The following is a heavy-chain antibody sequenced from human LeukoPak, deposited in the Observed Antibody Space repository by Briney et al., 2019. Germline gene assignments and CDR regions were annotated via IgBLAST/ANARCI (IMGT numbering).Heavy chain of an antibody. J-gene: IGHJ4*02. V-gene: IGHV3-11*01. CDR2: ISSSGSTI. D-gene: IGHD2-21*02. CDR3: AGVVTAAPIDY. Sequence: PGRSLRLSCAASGFTFSDYYMSWIRQAPGKGLEWVSYISSSGSTIYYADSVKGRFTISRDNAKNSLYLQMNSLRAEDTAVYYCAGVVTAAPIDYWGQGTLVTVSS. CDR1: GFTFSDYY.